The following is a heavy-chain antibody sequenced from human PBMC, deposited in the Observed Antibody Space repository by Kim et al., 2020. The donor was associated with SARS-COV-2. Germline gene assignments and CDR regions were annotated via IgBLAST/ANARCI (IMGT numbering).Heavy chain of an antibody. D-gene: IGHD3-3*01. V-gene: IGHV4-59*08. CDR1: GGSISSYC. CDR2: IYYSGST. J-gene: IGHJ4*01. CDR3: ARHGLGMFGGGSTDFYY. Sequence: SETLSLTCTVSGGSISSYCWSWIRQRPGQGLEWIGYIYYSGSTNYNPSLKSQGTVSVDTSKTQYSLNLSSGTAAATAVYDCARHGLGMFGGGSTDFYY.